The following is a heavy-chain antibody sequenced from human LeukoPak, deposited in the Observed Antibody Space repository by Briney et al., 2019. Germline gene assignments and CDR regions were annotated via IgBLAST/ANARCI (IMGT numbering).Heavy chain of an antibody. CDR1: GFTFSSYS. V-gene: IGHV3-48*01. D-gene: IGHD3-10*01. CDR3: ARDVYGSGKNWFYP. J-gene: IGHJ5*02. CDR2: FSSSSSTI. Sequence: GGSLRLSCAASGFTFSSYSMNWVRQSPRKGLEWVSYFSSSSSTIYYADSVKGRFTISRDNAKNSLYLQMNSLRAEDTAVYYCARDVYGSGKNWFYPWGQGTLVTVSS.